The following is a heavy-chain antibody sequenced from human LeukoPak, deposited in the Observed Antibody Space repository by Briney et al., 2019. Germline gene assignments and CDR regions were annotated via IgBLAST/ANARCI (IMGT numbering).Heavy chain of an antibody. Sequence: SVKVSCKASGGTFSSYAISWVRQAPGQGLEWMGGIIPIFGTTNYAQKFQGRVTITADESTSTAYMELSSLRSEDTAVYYCASVGGKGSYAFYIWGQGTMVTVSS. D-gene: IGHD1-26*01. V-gene: IGHV1-69*13. CDR3: ASVGGKGSYAFYI. CDR1: GGTFSSYA. CDR2: IIPIFGTT. J-gene: IGHJ3*02.